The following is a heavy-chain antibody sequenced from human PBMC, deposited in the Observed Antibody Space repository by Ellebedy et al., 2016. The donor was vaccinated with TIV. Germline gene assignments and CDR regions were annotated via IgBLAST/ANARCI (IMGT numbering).Heavy chain of an antibody. CDR1: GFTFRSYG. CDR2: ISYDGSNK. J-gene: IGHJ4*02. V-gene: IGHV3-30*18. Sequence: LSLTXXASGFTFRSYGMHWVRQAPGKGLEWVAVISYDGSNKYYADSVKGRFTISRDNSKNTLYLQMNSLRAEDTAVYYCAKGPVRGVYDYWGQGTLVTVSS. CDR3: AKGPVRGVYDY. D-gene: IGHD3-10*01.